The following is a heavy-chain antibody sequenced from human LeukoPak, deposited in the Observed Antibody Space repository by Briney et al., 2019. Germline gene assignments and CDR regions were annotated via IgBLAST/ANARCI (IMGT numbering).Heavy chain of an antibody. V-gene: IGHV3-30-3*01. CDR1: GFTFSSYA. CDR2: ISYDGSNK. Sequence: GGSLRLSCAASGFTFSSYAMHWVRQAPGKGLEWVAVISYDGSNKYYADSVKGRFTISRDNSKNTLYLQMNSLRAEDTAVHFCAREGSSGGYFDYWGQGTLVTVSS. D-gene: IGHD6-19*01. CDR3: AREGSSGGYFDY. J-gene: IGHJ4*02.